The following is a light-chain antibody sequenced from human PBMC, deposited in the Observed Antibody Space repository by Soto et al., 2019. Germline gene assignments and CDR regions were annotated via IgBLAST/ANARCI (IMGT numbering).Light chain of an antibody. CDR3: SSYTSSSTLGV. J-gene: IGLJ2*01. Sequence: QSALTQPASVSGSPGQSITISCPGTSSDVGGYNYVSWYQRHPGKAPKLMIYEVSNRPSGVSNRFSGSKSGNTASLTISGLQAEDEADYYCSSYTSSSTLGVFGGGTKLTVL. CDR2: EVS. CDR1: SSDVGGYNY. V-gene: IGLV2-14*01.